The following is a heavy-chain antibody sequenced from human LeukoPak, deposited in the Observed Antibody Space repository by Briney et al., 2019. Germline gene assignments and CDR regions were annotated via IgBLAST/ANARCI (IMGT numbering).Heavy chain of an antibody. D-gene: IGHD7-27*01. Sequence: HPGGSLRLSCAASGFTFSSYGMHWVRQAPGKGLEWVAVIWYDGSNKYYEDSVKGRFTISRDNSKNTLYLQMNSLRAEDTAVYYCAGNWGPLLGAFDIWGQGTMVTVSS. CDR1: GFTFSSYG. V-gene: IGHV3-33*01. CDR2: IWYDGSNK. J-gene: IGHJ3*02. CDR3: AGNWGPLLGAFDI.